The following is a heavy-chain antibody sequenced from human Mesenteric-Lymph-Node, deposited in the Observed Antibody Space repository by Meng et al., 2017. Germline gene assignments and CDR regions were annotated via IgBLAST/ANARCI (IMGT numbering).Heavy chain of an antibody. V-gene: IGHV3-23*01. CDR3: ARSTLIYYDSSGALVPFDY. CDR1: GFTFSNYA. J-gene: IGHJ4*02. D-gene: IGHD3-22*01. CDR2: IFGSGDDT. Sequence: GESLKISCAATGFTFSNYAMSWVRQAPGKGLEWVSSIFGSGDDTRYAESVTGRFTISRDNSKNTLYLQMNSLRAEDTAVYYCARSTLIYYDSSGALVPFDYWGQGTLVTVSS.